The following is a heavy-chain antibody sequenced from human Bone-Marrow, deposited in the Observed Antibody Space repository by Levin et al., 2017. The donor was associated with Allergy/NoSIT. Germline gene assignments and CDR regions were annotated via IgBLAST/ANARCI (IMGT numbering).Heavy chain of an antibody. CDR3: VKNRVTTTPNYYYGMDV. CDR2: ISWNSGSV. CDR1: GFTFDDYS. V-gene: IGHV3-9*01. D-gene: IGHD4-17*01. Sequence: LSLTCAASGFTFDDYSMHWVRQAPGKGLEWVSSISWNSGSVAYEDSVKGRFTISRDNANNALYLQMNSLRPEDTPLYYCVKNRVTTTPNYYYGMDVWGQGTTVTVSS. J-gene: IGHJ6*02.